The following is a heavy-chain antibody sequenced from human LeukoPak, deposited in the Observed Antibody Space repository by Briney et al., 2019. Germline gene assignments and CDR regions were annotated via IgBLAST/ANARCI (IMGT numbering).Heavy chain of an antibody. CDR2: IWYDGSNK. CDR1: GFTFSSYG. CDR3: AKGRMQLWLTIDY. V-gene: IGHV3-33*06. J-gene: IGHJ4*02. D-gene: IGHD5-18*01. Sequence: PGGSLRLSCAASGFTFSSYGMHWVRQAPGKGLEWVAVIWYDGSNKYYADSVKGRFTISRDNSKNTLYLQMNSLRAEDTAVYYCAKGRMQLWLTIDYWGQGTLVTVSS.